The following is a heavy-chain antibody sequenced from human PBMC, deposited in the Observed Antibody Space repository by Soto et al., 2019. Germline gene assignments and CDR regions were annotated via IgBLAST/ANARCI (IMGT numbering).Heavy chain of an antibody. J-gene: IGHJ6*02. CDR2: IYYSGST. Sequence: SETLSLTCTVSGGSISSSSYYWGWIRQPPGKGLEWIGSIYYSGSTYYNPSLKSRVTISVDTSKNQFSLRLSSVTAADTAVYYCASVNILTGYRVTPLFHGMDVWGQGTTVTSP. V-gene: IGHV4-39*01. CDR1: GGSISSSSYY. CDR3: ASVNILTGYRVTPLFHGMDV. D-gene: IGHD3-9*01.